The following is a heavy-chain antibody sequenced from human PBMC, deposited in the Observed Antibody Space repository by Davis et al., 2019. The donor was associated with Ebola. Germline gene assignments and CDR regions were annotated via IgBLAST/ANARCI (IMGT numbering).Heavy chain of an antibody. CDR2: IIPILGIA. J-gene: IGHJ6*02. Sequence: LVKVSCKASGGTFSSYAISWVRQAPGQGLEWMGRIIPILGIANYAQKFQGRVTITADKSTSTAYMELSSLRSEDTAVYYCASGVEGSYGSRPYYYYGMDVWGQGTTVTVSS. CDR3: ASGVEGSYGSRPYYYYGMDV. D-gene: IGHD5-18*01. V-gene: IGHV1-69*04. CDR1: GGTFSSYA.